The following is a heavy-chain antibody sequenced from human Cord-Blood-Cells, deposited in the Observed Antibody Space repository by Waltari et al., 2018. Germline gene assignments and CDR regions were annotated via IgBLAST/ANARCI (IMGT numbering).Heavy chain of an antibody. CDR3: ARSGDYGDYDL. CDR2: INHSGST. Sequence: QVQLQQWGAGLLKPSETLSLTCAVYGGSFSGYYWSWIRQPPGKGLEWIGEINHSGSTNYNRSLKRRVTIALDTSKNQFSLKLSSVTAADTAVYYCARSGDYGDYDLWGRGTLVTVSS. V-gene: IGHV4-34*01. J-gene: IGHJ2*01. D-gene: IGHD3-16*01. CDR1: GGSFSGYY.